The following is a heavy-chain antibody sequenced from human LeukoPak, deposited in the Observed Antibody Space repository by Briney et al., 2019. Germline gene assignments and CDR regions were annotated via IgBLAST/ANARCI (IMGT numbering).Heavy chain of an antibody. D-gene: IGHD3-22*01. CDR1: GGSISSGGYY. CDR3: ARAPTYYYDSSGQKFDY. CDR2: IYYSGST. Sequence: SETLSLTCTVSGGSISSGGYYWSWIRQHPGKGLEWIGYIYYSGSTYYNPSLKSRVTISVDTSKSQFSLKLSSVTAADTAVYYCARAPTYYYDSSGQKFDYWGQGTLVIVSS. J-gene: IGHJ4*02. V-gene: IGHV4-31*03.